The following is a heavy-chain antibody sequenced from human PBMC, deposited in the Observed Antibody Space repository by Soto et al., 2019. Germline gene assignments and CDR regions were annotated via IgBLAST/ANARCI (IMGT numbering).Heavy chain of an antibody. D-gene: IGHD3-22*01. CDR1: GFTFSDYY. V-gene: IGHV3-11*01. CDR3: ARDTLADSSGYSFAY. J-gene: IGHJ4*02. Sequence: GGSLRLSCAASGFTFSDYYMSWIRQAPGKGLEWVSYISSSSSTIYYTDSVKGRFTISRDNAKDSLYLQMNSLRAEDTAVYYCARDTLADSSGYSFAYWGQGTLVTVSS. CDR2: ISSSSSTI.